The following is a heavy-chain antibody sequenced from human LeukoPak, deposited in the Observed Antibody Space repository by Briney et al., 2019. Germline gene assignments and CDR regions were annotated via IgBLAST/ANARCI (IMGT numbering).Heavy chain of an antibody. Sequence: GGSPRLSCAASGFTFSSYAMSWVRQAPGKGLEWVSAISGSGGSTYYADSVKGRFTISRDNSKNTLYLQMNSLRAEDTAVYYCAKDRRGSSGYYMDVWGKGTTVTVPS. V-gene: IGHV3-23*01. CDR1: GFTFSSYA. CDR3: AKDRRGSSGYYMDV. D-gene: IGHD3-22*01. CDR2: ISGSGGST. J-gene: IGHJ6*03.